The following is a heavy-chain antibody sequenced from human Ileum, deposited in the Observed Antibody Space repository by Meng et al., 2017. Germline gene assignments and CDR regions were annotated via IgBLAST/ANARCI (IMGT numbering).Heavy chain of an antibody. CDR2: AST. Sequence: EGSGPGLVGAAETLSLIWTVSWCSVSSDGFQWGWVRQPPGKGLEWIGYASTNYNPSLKSRVTISLDTSKNQFSLELSSVTAADTAVYYCARDHWGSLDYWGQGILVTVSS. CDR1: WCSVSSDGFQ. V-gene: IGHV4-61*08. CDR3: ARDHWGSLDY. J-gene: IGHJ4*02. D-gene: IGHD7-27*01.